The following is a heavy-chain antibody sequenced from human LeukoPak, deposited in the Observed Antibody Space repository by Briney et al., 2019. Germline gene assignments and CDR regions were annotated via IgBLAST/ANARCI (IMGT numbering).Heavy chain of an antibody. Sequence: SETLSLTCTVSGGSISSYYWSWIRQPPGKGLEWIGYIYYSGSTNYNPSLKSRVTISVDTSKNQFSLKLSSVTAADTAVYYCARGAGYYGSGSYYYFDYWGQGTLVTVSS. CDR2: IYYSGST. CDR1: GGSISSYY. D-gene: IGHD3-10*01. CDR3: ARGAGYYGSGSYYYFDY. V-gene: IGHV4-59*01. J-gene: IGHJ4*02.